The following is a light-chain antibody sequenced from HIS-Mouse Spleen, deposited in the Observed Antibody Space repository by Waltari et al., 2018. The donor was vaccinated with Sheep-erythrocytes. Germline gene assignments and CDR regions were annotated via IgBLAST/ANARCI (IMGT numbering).Light chain of an antibody. J-gene: IGLJ3*02. V-gene: IGLV2-23*01. CDR3: CSYAGSSTPWV. CDR2: EGT. CDR1: SSVVGSFNL. Sequence: QSALTPPASVSGSPGLSITISCTGTSSVVGSFNLFTWYQQHPGKAPKLMIYEGTKRAAGISRRFSCSKSGHPTSLTIAWLQAEDEAYYYCCSYAGSSTPWVFGGGTKLTVL.